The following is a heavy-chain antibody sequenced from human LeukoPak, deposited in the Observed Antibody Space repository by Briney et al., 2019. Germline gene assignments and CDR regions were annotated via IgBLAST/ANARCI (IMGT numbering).Heavy chain of an antibody. J-gene: IGHJ6*02. CDR2: IIPIFGTA. Sequence: SVKVSCKASGGTFSSYDISWVRQAPGQGLEWMGGIIPIFGTANYAQKFQGRVTITADESTSTAYMELSSLRSEDTAVYYCAREHYDSSGYYLYYYYGMDVWGQGTTVTVSS. CDR3: AREHYDSSGYYLYYYYGMDV. D-gene: IGHD3-22*01. V-gene: IGHV1-69*01. CDR1: GGTFSSYD.